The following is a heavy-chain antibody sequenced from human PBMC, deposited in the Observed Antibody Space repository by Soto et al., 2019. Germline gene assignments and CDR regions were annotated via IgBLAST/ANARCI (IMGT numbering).Heavy chain of an antibody. J-gene: IGHJ6*02. CDR2: IIPFFKAT. CDR1: GGTFTSHA. CDR3: AGDVTVNYYDNTYYYYAMDV. Sequence: QVQLVQSGAEVKMPESSVQVSCKASGGTFTSHAISWVRQAPGQGLEWMGVIIPFFKATNYAQKFQGRVTLTADDSMTTVYMDLYSLTSDDTAVYYCAGDVTVNYYDNTYYYYAMDVWGQGTTVTVSS. D-gene: IGHD3-16*01. V-gene: IGHV1-69*01.